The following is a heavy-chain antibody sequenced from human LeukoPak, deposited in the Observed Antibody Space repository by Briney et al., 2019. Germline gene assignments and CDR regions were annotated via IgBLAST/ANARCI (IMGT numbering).Heavy chain of an antibody. J-gene: IGHJ4*02. CDR2: IYYSGST. CDR3: ARASGSSWAPGDY. CDR1: GGSISSYY. V-gene: IGHV4-59*01. Sequence: ASETLSLTCTVSGGSISSYYWSWIRQPPGKGLEWIGYIYYSGSTNYNPSLKSRVTISVDPSKNQFSLKLSSVTAADTAVYYCARASGSSWAPGDYWGQGTLVTVSS. D-gene: IGHD1-26*01.